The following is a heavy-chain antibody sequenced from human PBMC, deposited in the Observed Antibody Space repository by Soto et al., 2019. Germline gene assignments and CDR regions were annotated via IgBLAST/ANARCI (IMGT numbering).Heavy chain of an antibody. CDR2: IIPIFGTA. CDR1: GGTFSSYA. Sequence: QVQLVQSGAEVKKPGSSVKVSCKASGGTFSSYAISWVRQAPGQGLEWMGGIIPIFGTANYAQKFQGRVTITADESTSTAYMELSSLRSEDTAVYYCARERYCGGDCYHYYYYGMDVWGQGTTVTVSS. J-gene: IGHJ6*02. CDR3: ARERYCGGDCYHYYYYGMDV. D-gene: IGHD2-21*02. V-gene: IGHV1-69*01.